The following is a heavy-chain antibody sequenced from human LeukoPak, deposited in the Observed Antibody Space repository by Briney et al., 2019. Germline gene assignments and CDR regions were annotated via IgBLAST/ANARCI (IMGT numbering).Heavy chain of an antibody. V-gene: IGHV1-18*01. CDR3: ARLLNDYGAIDALDI. J-gene: IGHJ3*02. D-gene: IGHD4-17*01. Sequence: ASVKVSCEASGYTFTNHALTWVRQAPGQGLQWMGWINTFNTIANYAPKFEGRVIMTTDTSTTTASLELMSLRSDDTAVYYCARLLNDYGAIDALDIWGQGTVVTVSS. CDR2: INTFNTIA. CDR1: GYTFTNHA.